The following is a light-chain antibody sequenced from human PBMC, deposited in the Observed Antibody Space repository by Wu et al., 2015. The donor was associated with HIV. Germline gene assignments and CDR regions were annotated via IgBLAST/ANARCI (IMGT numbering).Light chain of an antibody. CDR3: QHYNDWVRS. Sequence: NLASVTNTQPRPGSHGSSIXGASTRATGIPARFSGSGSGTEFTLTINSLQSEDFAVYYCQHYNDWVRSFGQGTELEIK. J-gene: IGKJ2*03. CDR1: N. V-gene: IGKV3-15*01. CDR2: GAS.